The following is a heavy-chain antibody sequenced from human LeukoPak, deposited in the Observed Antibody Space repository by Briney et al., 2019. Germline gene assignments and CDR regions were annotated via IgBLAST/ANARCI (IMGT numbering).Heavy chain of an antibody. CDR3: AKNGYDSSGYLYFDC. J-gene: IGHJ4*02. CDR1: GFTFSTYA. Sequence: GGSLRLSCAASGFTFSTYAMSWVRQAPGKGLEWVSAISGSGGSTYYADSVKGRFTISRDNSKNTLYLQMNSLRAEDTALYCCAKNGYDSSGYLYFDCWGQGTLVTVSS. V-gene: IGHV3-23*01. D-gene: IGHD3-22*01. CDR2: ISGSGGST.